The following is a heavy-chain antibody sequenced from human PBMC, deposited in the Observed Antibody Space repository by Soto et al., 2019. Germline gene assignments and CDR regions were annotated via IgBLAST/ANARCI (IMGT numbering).Heavy chain of an antibody. Sequence: QVQLVESGGGLVKPEGSLRLSCAASGFTFSDYYMSWIRQAPGKGLECVSYISSSSSYTNYEDSVKGRFTISRDNAKSSLYLQMNSLRAEDTAVYYCERGPYGSYYFDYWGQGTLVTVSS. CDR3: ERGPYGSYYFDY. D-gene: IGHD3-10*01. J-gene: IGHJ4*02. CDR1: GFTFSDYY. CDR2: ISSSSSYT. V-gene: IGHV3-11*05.